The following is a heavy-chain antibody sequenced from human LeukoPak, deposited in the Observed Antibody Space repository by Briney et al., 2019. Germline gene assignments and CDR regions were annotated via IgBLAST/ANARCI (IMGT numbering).Heavy chain of an antibody. CDR2: ISADGSRI. J-gene: IGHJ4*02. CDR1: GLPFSRYG. V-gene: IGHV3-74*03. Sequence: PGGALRLSFAASGLPFSRYGVHRVRPSAGKGLMLVSGISADGSRITYADSVKGRFTITRDNARSTLFLQMDSLRDEDAAVYYCVRGGGSSAYYYYFDYWGQGSLVTVS. CDR3: VRGGGSSAYYYYFDY. D-gene: IGHD6-19*01.